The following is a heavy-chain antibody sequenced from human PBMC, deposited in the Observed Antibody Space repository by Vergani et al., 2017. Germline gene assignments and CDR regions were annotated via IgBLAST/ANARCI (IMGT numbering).Heavy chain of an antibody. CDR2: ISSSGSTI. Sequence: VQLVESGGGVVQPGRSLRLSCAASGFTFSSYGMHWVRQAPGKGLEWVSYISSSGSTIYYADSVKGRFTISRDNAKNSLYLQMNSLRAEDTAVYYCAKDRDSSGYYPLGFDYWGQGTLVTVSS. D-gene: IGHD3-22*01. CDR1: GFTFSSYG. V-gene: IGHV3-48*04. J-gene: IGHJ4*02. CDR3: AKDRDSSGYYPLGFDY.